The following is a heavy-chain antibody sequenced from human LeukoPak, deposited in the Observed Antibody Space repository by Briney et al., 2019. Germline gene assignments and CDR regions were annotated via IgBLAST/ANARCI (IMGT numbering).Heavy chain of an antibody. J-gene: IGHJ1*01. CDR1: GGSISSSSYY. Sequence: PSETLSLTCTVSGGSISSSSYYWGWIRQPPGKGLEWIGSIYYSGSTYYNPSLKSRVTISVDTSKNQFSLKLSSVTAADTAVYYCARLPSWGRYSYAEYFQHWGQGTLVTVSS. CDR3: ARLPSWGRYSYAEYFQH. CDR2: IYYSGST. V-gene: IGHV4-39*01. D-gene: IGHD5-18*01.